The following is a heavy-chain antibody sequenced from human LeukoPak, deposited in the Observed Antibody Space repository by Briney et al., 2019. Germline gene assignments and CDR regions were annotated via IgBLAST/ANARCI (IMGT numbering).Heavy chain of an antibody. Sequence: GGSLRLSCAASGFTFSGYGMHWVRQAPGKGLEWVAVISYDGSNKYYADSVKGRFTISRDNSKNTLYLQMNSLRAEDTAVYYCAKDRDSGWYIIDFWGQGTLVTVSS. CDR2: ISYDGSNK. J-gene: IGHJ4*02. V-gene: IGHV3-30*18. CDR3: AKDRDSGWYIIDF. D-gene: IGHD6-19*01. CDR1: GFTFSGYG.